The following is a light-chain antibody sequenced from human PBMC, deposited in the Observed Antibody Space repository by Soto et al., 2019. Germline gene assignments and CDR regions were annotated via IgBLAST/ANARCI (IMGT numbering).Light chain of an antibody. CDR1: QDISNY. J-gene: IGKJ1*01. Sequence: DIQMTQSPSSLSASVGDRVTITCQASQDISNYLNWYQQKPGKAPKLLIYDASNLETGVPSRFSGSGSGSDITFTISSLQPEDFATYYCLQDYNYPWTFGQGTKVDIK. V-gene: IGKV1-33*01. CDR2: DAS. CDR3: LQDYNYPWT.